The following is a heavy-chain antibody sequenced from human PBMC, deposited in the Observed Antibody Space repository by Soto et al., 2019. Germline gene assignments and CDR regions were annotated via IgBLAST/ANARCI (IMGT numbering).Heavy chain of an antibody. V-gene: IGHV1-69*13. CDR3: ASGFHGDYEPYYYYGMDV. D-gene: IGHD4-17*01. J-gene: IGHJ6*02. Sequence: SVKVSCQASGYTFTSYGISWVRQAPGQGLEWMGGIIPIFGTANYAQKFQGRVTITADESTSTAYMELSSLRSEDTAVYYCASGFHGDYEPYYYYGMDVWGQGTTVTVSS. CDR1: GYTFTSYG. CDR2: IIPIFGTA.